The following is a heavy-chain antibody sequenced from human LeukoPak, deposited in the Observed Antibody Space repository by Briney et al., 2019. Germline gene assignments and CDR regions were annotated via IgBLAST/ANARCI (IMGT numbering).Heavy chain of an antibody. D-gene: IGHD2-21*02. V-gene: IGHV3-23*01. Sequence: GGSLRLSCAASGFTFSSYGMSWVRQAPGKGLEWVSAISGSGGSTYYADSVKGRFTISRDNSKNTLYLQMNSLRAEDTAVYYCARPMTDYCYYYMDVWGKGTTVTISS. J-gene: IGHJ6*03. CDR3: ARPMTDYCYYYMDV. CDR2: ISGSGGST. CDR1: GFTFSSYG.